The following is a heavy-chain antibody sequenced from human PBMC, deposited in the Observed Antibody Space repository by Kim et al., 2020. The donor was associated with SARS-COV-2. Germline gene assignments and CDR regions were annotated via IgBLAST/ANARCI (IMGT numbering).Heavy chain of an antibody. CDR3: AKDLWNYSAMDF. CDR2: ISHDGTSS. V-gene: IGHV3-23*01. CDR1: GFTFTCCA. J-gene: IGHJ6*02. Sequence: GGSLRLSCAASGFTFTCCAMTWVRQAPGRGPEWVSSISHDGTSSHYAGSVKGRFLISRDDSKNTLYLLLNNLRAEDTALYYCAKDLWNYSAMDFWGQGTT. D-gene: IGHD2-21*01.